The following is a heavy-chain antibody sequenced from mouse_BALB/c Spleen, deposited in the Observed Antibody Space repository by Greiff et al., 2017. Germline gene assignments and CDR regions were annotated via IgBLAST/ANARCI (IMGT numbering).Heavy chain of an antibody. J-gene: IGHJ4*01. D-gene: IGHD2-4*01. CDR3: TRGGLRRDYYAMDY. CDR2: IDPENGDT. CDR1: GFNIKDYY. Sequence: VQLQQSGAELVRSGASVKLSCTASGFNIKDYYMHWVKQRPEQGLEWIGWIDPENGDTEYAPKFQGKATMTADTSSSTAYMQLSSPTSEDSAVYYCTRGGLRRDYYAMDYWGQGTSVTVSS. V-gene: IGHV14-4*02.